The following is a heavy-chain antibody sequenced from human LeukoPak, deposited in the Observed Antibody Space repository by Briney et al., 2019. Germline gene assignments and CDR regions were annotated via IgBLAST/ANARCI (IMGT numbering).Heavy chain of an antibody. Sequence: GASVKVSCKASGYTFTGYYMHWVRQAPGQGLEWMGWINPNSGGTNYAQKFQGWVTMTRDTSISTAYMELSRLRSDDTAVYYCARPKSNTHGAFDIWGQGTIVTVSS. CDR3: ARPKSNTHGAFDI. J-gene: IGHJ3*02. CDR1: GYTFTGYY. V-gene: IGHV1-2*04. CDR2: INPNSGGT.